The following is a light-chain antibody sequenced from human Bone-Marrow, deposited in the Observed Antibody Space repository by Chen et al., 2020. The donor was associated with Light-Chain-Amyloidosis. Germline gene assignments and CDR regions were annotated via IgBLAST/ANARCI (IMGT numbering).Light chain of an antibody. CDR2: DVS. Sequence: QSALTQPASVSGSPGQSITISCTGTSSDVGGYNYVSWYQQHPGKAPKLMIYDVSNRPSGVSKRFSGSKAGNTASLTISGLQAEDEADYYCSSYTRSSTVVFGGGTKLTVL. CDR1: SSDVGGYNY. V-gene: IGLV2-14*01. J-gene: IGLJ2*01. CDR3: SSYTRSSTVV.